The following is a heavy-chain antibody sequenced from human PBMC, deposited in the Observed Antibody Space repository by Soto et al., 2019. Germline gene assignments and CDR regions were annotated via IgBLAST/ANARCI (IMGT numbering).Heavy chain of an antibody. CDR1: GGSFSGYY. CDR3: ARCRDYYDSSGKPIDY. Sequence: QVQLQQWGAGLLKPSETLSLTCAVYGGSFSGYYWSWIRQPPGKGLEWIGEINHSGSTNYNPSLKSRVTISVDTSKNQFSLKLSSVTAADTAVDYCARCRDYYDSSGKPIDYWGQGTLVTVSS. V-gene: IGHV4-34*01. CDR2: INHSGST. D-gene: IGHD3-22*01. J-gene: IGHJ4*02.